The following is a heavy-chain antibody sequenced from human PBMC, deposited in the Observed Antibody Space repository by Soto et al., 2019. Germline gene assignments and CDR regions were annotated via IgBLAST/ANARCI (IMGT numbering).Heavy chain of an antibody. CDR3: AREEGDHVSHYDY. V-gene: IGHV3-53*04. J-gene: IGHJ4*02. D-gene: IGHD2-21*02. CDR1: GFTVSSNY. CDR2: IYSGGST. Sequence: EVQLVESGGGLVQPGGSLRLSCAASGFTVSSNYMSWVRQAPGKGLEWVSVIYSGGSTYYADSVKGRFTISRHNSKNTLYLQMNSLRAEDTAVYYCAREEGDHVSHYDYWGQGTLVTVSS.